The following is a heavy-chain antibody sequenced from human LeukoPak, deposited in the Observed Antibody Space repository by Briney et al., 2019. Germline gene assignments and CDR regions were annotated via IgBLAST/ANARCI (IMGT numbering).Heavy chain of an antibody. D-gene: IGHD3-10*01. CDR2: ISGSGGGT. CDR3: AKGDGFGLLWFAEVFDY. CDR1: GFTFTSFG. J-gene: IGHJ4*02. V-gene: IGHV3-23*01. Sequence: GGSLRLSCVASGFTFTSFGMNWVRQAPGKALEWVSAISGSGGGTYYADSVKGRFTISRDNSKKTLYLQMNSLRAEDTAVYYCAKGDGFGLLWFAEVFDYWGQGTLVTVSS.